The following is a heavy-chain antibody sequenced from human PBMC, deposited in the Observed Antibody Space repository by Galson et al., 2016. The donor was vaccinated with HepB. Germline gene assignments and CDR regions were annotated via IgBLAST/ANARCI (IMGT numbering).Heavy chain of an antibody. D-gene: IGHD4-17*01. CDR2: ISGDGSST. Sequence: SLRLSCAASGFTFSSYWMHWVRQAPGEGLVWVSHISGDGSSTRYGDSVKGRFTVSRDNSKNTLYLQMNSLKTEDTGVYYCVTGHSSLDHGDYRGAFDIWGQGTTVTVSS. V-gene: IGHV3-74*01. J-gene: IGHJ3*02. CDR3: VTGHSSLDHGDYRGAFDI. CDR1: GFTFSSYW.